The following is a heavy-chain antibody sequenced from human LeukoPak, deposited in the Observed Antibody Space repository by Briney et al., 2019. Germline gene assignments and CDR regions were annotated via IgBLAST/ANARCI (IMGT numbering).Heavy chain of an antibody. Sequence: SETLSLTCTVSGGSISSSSYYWGWIRQPPGKGLEWIGYIYYSGSTNYNPSLKSRVTISVDTSKNQFSLKLSSVTAADTAVYYCARGGYSWYFDLWGRGTLVTVSS. D-gene: IGHD5-18*01. CDR2: IYYSGST. J-gene: IGHJ2*01. V-gene: IGHV4-61*05. CDR1: GGSISSSSYY. CDR3: ARGGYSWYFDL.